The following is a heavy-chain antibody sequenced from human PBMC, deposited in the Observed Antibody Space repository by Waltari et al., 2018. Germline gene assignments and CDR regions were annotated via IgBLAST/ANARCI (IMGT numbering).Heavy chain of an antibody. Sequence: QVQLQESGPGLVKPSETLSLTCTVSGGSISSYYWSWIRQPPGKGLEWIGYIYSSGSTDYNPSLWSRVTISVDTSKNQVSLKLSSVTAADTAVYYCARGPYAADYWGQGTLVTVSS. D-gene: IGHD2-2*01. V-gene: IGHV4-59*01. CDR1: GGSISSYY. CDR2: IYSSGST. CDR3: ARGPYAADY. J-gene: IGHJ4*02.